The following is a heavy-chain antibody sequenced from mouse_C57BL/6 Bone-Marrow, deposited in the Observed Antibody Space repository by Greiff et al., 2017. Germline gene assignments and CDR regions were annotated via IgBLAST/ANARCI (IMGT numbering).Heavy chain of an antibody. CDR3: TREGLYYDSFAY. CDR1: GFTFSSYA. CDR2: ISSGGDYI. V-gene: IGHV5-9-1*02. D-gene: IGHD2-4*01. Sequence: EVKVVESGEGLVKPGGSLKLSCAASGFTFSSYAMSWVRQTPEKRLEWVAYISSGGDYIYYADTVKGRFTISRDNARNTLYLQMSSLKSEDTAMYYCTREGLYYDSFAYWGQGTLVTVSA. J-gene: IGHJ3*01.